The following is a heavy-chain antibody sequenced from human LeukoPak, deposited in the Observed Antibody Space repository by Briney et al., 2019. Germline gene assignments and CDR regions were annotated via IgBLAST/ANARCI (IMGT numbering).Heavy chain of an antibody. CDR3: ARHVRDGYTEKDAFDI. J-gene: IGHJ3*02. Sequence: SETLSLTCTVSGGSISSYYWSWIRQPPGKGLEWIGYIYYSGSTNYNPSLKSRVTISVDTSKNQFSLKLSSVPAADTAVYYCARHVRDGYTEKDAFDIWGQGTMVTVSS. V-gene: IGHV4-59*08. CDR2: IYYSGST. CDR1: GGSISSYY. D-gene: IGHD5-24*01.